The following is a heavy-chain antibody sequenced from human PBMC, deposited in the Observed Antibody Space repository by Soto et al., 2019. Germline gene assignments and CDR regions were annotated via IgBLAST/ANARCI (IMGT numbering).Heavy chain of an antibody. V-gene: IGHV3-53*01. Sequence: EVQLVESGGGLIQPGGSLRLSCAASGFTVTNKYMPWVRQAPGKGLEWVSVIYSGGSTSYAADVKGRFTISRDNTTNILYIQRNSLRAEDTDVYYCARVDYGDYGWYFDIWGRGTLVTVSS. CDR1: GFTVTNKY. CDR3: ARVDYGDYGWYFDI. D-gene: IGHD4-17*01. J-gene: IGHJ2*01. CDR2: IYSGGST.